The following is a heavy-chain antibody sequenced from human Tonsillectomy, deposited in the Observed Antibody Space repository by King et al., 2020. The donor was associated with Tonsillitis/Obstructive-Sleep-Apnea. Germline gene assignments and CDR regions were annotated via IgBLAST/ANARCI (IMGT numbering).Heavy chain of an antibody. CDR2: INTNTGNP. J-gene: IGHJ4*02. Sequence: QLVQSGSELKKPGASVKVSCKASGYTFTSYAMNWVRQAPGQGLEWMGGINTNTGNPTYAQGFTGRFVFSLDTSVSTAYLQINGLKAEDTALYYSARDPRVAVAGSFDYWGQGTLVTVSS. CDR1: GYTFTSYA. CDR3: ARDPRVAVAGSFDY. D-gene: IGHD6-19*01. V-gene: IGHV7-4-1*02.